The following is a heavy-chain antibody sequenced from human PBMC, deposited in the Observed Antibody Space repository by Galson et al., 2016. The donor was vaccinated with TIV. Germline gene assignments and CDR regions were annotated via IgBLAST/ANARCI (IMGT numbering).Heavy chain of an antibody. Sequence: SLRLSCAASGFTVSSNYMSWVRQVPGEGLEWVSVIYKSGSIYHADFVEVRFTISRDNSKTTLHLQMNSLRTDETAMYYFARDPEAEATTPYFFDSWGRGNLVTVSS. J-gene: IGHJ4*02. CDR1: GFTVSSNY. D-gene: IGHD1-14*01. V-gene: IGHV3-66*02. CDR3: ARDPEAEATTPYFFDS. CDR2: IYKSGSI.